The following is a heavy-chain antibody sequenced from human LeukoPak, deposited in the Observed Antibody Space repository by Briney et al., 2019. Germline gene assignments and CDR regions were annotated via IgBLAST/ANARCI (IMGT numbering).Heavy chain of an antibody. CDR3: ARDNGSGSYYAGGAFDY. D-gene: IGHD1-26*01. CDR1: SGSISSYY. V-gene: IGHV4-59*01. Sequence: SETLSLTCTVSSGSISSYYWSWIRQPPGKGLEWIGYIYYSGSTNYNPSLKSRVTISVDTSKNQFSLKLSSVTAADTAVYYCARDNGSGSYYAGGAFDYWGQGTLVTVSS. CDR2: IYYSGST. J-gene: IGHJ4*02.